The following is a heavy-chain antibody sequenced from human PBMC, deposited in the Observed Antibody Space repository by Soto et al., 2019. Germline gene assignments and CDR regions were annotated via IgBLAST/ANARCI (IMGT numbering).Heavy chain of an antibody. J-gene: IGHJ6*02. D-gene: IGHD1-26*01. Sequence: SETLSLTCAVYGGSFSGYYWSWIRQPPGKGLEWIGEINHSGSTNYNPSLKSRVTISVDTSKNQFSLKLSSVTAADTAVYYCARGTKKSGSYSSRDPHYYYGMDVWGQGTTVTVSS. CDR1: GGSFSGYY. CDR2: INHSGST. V-gene: IGHV4-34*01. CDR3: ARGTKKSGSYSSRDPHYYYGMDV.